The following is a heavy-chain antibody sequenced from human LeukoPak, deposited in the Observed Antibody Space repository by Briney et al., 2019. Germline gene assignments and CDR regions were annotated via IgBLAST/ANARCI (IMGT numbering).Heavy chain of an antibody. Sequence: ASVKVSCKASGYTFTGYYMHWVRQAPGQGLEWMGWIDPNSGGTDYAQKFQGRVTMTRDTSISTAYMELSRLRSDDTAVYYCARDGVGYYDSSGYYYFQHWGQGTLVTVSS. D-gene: IGHD3-22*01. J-gene: IGHJ1*01. CDR2: IDPNSGGT. V-gene: IGHV1-2*02. CDR3: ARDGVGYYDSSGYYYFQH. CDR1: GYTFTGYY.